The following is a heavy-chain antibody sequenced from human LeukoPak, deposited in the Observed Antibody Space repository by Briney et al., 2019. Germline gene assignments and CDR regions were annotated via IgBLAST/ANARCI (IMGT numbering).Heavy chain of an antibody. D-gene: IGHD6-19*01. CDR1: GFTFSSYS. Sequence: GGSLRLSCAASGFTFSSYSMNWVRQAPGKGLEWVSSISSSSNYIYYADSVKGRFTISRDNAKNSLYLQMNSLRAEDTAVYYCARESIAVAGAPFDYWGQGTLVTVSS. V-gene: IGHV3-21*01. J-gene: IGHJ4*02. CDR3: ARESIAVAGAPFDY. CDR2: ISSSSNYI.